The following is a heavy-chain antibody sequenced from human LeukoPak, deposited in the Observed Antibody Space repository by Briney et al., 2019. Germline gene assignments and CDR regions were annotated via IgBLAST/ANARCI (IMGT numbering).Heavy chain of an antibody. CDR1: GYSFTNYW. CDR2: IYPGDSDT. Sequence: PGESLKISCKGSGYSFTNYWIGWVRQMPGKGLEWMGIIYPGDSDTRYSPSFQGQVTISADKSISTAYLQWSSLKASDTAMFYCARHRRDGYNYDGFDIWGQGTMVTVSS. J-gene: IGHJ3*02. CDR3: ARHRRDGYNYDGFDI. D-gene: IGHD5-24*01. V-gene: IGHV5-51*01.